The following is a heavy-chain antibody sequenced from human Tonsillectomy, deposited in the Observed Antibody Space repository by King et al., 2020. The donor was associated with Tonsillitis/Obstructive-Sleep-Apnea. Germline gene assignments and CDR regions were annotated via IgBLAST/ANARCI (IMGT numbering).Heavy chain of an antibody. Sequence: VQLVESGGGLVQPGESLRLSCATSGFTFSNSAMSWVRQAPETGLEWVPAISGSGGSTYYAESVKGRFTISRDNSKNTLYLDMNTLRAEDTAVYYCAKAPTALPALFDYWGQGTLVTVSS. V-gene: IGHV3-23*04. CDR1: GFTFSNSA. CDR3: AKAPTALPALFDY. CDR2: ISGSGGST. J-gene: IGHJ4*02. D-gene: IGHD2-2*01.